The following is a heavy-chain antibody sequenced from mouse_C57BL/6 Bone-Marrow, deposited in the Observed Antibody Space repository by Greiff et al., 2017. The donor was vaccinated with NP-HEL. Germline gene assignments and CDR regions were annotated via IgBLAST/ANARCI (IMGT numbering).Heavy chain of an antibody. J-gene: IGHJ2*01. CDR1: GYTFTSYG. CDR2: IYPRSGNT. D-gene: IGHD2-5*01. V-gene: IGHV1-81*01. CDR3: ARKNYYSNYVYFDY. Sequence: LVESGAELARPGASVKLSCKASGYTFTSYGISWVKQRTGQGLEWIGEIYPRSGNTYYNEKFKGKATLTADTSSSTAYMELRSLTSEDSAVYFCARKNYYSNYVYFDYWGQGTTLTVSS.